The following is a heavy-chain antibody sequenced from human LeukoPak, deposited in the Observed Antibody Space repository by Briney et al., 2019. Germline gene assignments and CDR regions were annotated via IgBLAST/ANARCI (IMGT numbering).Heavy chain of an antibody. J-gene: IGHJ4*02. D-gene: IGHD3-3*01. CDR2: IDQDGSEK. V-gene: IGHV3-7*01. CDR1: GFTFSNYW. Sequence: PGGSLRLSCAASGFTFSNYWMAWVRQAPGKGLEWVANIDQDGSEKESVDSVKGRFTISRDNAKNSLYLRMSNLRAEDTAVYYCARWRGAQSEFEYWGQGTLVTVSS. CDR3: ARWRGAQSEFEY.